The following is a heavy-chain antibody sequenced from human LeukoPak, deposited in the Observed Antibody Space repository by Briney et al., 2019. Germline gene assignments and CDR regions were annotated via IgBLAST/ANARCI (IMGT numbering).Heavy chain of an antibody. V-gene: IGHV3-23*01. D-gene: IGHD3-9*01. J-gene: IGHJ4*02. CDR2: ISGSSGNT. CDR3: AKATARENDILTGYINDY. Sequence: PGGSLRLSCAASGFTFNSYAMSWVRQAPGKGLEWVTSISGSSGNTLYADSVKGRFTISRDNSKNTLYLHMNSLRAEDTAVCYCAKATARENDILTGYINDYWGQGTLVTVSS. CDR1: GFTFNSYA.